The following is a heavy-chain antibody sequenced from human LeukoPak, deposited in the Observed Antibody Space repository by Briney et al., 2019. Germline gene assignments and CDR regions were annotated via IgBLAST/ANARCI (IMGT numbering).Heavy chain of an antibody. CDR2: IYYSGST. Sequence: SETLSRTWTFSGGSIRSYYRSWIRQPPGKGLEWVGYIYYSGSTNYNPSLKSRVTISVDTSKNQFSLKLSSVTAADTAVYYCARDHAPYGMDVWGKGTTVTVSS. D-gene: IGHD2-2*01. V-gene: IGHV4-59*01. J-gene: IGHJ6*04. CDR3: ARDHAPYGMDV. CDR1: GGSIRSYY.